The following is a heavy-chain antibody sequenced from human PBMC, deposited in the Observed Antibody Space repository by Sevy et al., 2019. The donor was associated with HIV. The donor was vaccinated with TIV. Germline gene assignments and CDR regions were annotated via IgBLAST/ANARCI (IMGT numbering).Heavy chain of an antibody. CDR3: ATKGGSRPNDAFDT. CDR1: GFSFSWFW. D-gene: IGHD3-10*01. J-gene: IGHJ3*02. Sequence: GGSLGLSCAAPGFSFSWFWMSWFPQTPEKELEWLANIKQEGSEKNNVNSGKGRFTISRDNAKNSLYLQMNSLRVDDTAVYYCATKGGSRPNDAFDTWGQGTMVTVSS. CDR2: IKQEGSEK. V-gene: IGHV3-7*01.